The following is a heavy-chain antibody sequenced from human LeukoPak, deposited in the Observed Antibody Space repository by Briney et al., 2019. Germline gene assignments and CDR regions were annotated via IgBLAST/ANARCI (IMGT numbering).Heavy chain of an antibody. J-gene: IGHJ6*03. CDR2: ISYDGSNK. D-gene: IGHD3-10*01. CDR3: ARDGYYYGSGSLESYYYYYMDV. V-gene: IGHV3-30*03. Sequence: GGSLRLSGAASGFTCSSYGMHWVRQAPGKGLEWVAVISYDGSNKYYADSVKGRFTISRDNSKNTLYLQMNSLRAEDTAVYYCARDGYYYGSGSLESYYYYYMDVWGRGTTVTVSS. CDR1: GFTCSSYG.